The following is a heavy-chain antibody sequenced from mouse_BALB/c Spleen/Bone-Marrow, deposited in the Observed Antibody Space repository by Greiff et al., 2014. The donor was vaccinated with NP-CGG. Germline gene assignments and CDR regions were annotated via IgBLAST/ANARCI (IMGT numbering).Heavy chain of an antibody. CDR3: GRWAN. CDR2: INPYNGVT. V-gene: IGHV1-37*01. CDR1: GYSFTDYF. Sequence: VQLQQPGPELVKPGASVKISCKASGYSFTDYFMNWVKQSHGKSPEWIGRINPYNGVTFYNQNFKGKATLTVDKSSSTAHMELLSLTSEDSAVYYCGRWANWGQGTTLTVSS. J-gene: IGHJ2*01.